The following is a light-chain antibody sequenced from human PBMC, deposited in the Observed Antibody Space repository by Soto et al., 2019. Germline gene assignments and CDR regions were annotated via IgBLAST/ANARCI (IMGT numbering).Light chain of an antibody. J-gene: IGLJ1*01. CDR2: EVS. CDR3: SSYTSSSTLYV. V-gene: IGLV2-14*01. CDR1: SSDIGGYNY. Sequence: QSVMTQPASVSGSPGQSIIISCAGTSSDIGGYNYVSWYQQHPGKAPKVMIYEVSNRPSGVSNRFSGSKSGNTASLTISGLQAEDEADYYCSSYTSSSTLYVFGSGTKVTVL.